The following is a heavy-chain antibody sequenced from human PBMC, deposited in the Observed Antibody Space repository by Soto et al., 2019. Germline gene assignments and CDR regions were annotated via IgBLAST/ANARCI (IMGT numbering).Heavy chain of an antibody. J-gene: IGHJ6*04. CDR3: ARYEDVVVPMDV. CDR1: GGSISSSSYY. V-gene: IGHV4-39*01. Sequence: SETLSLTCTVSGGSISSSSYYWGWIRQPPGKGLEWIGSIYYSGSTYYNPSLKSRVTISVDTSKNQFSLKLSSVTAADTAVYYCARYEDVVVPMDVWGNGTTVTVSS. D-gene: IGHD2-2*01. CDR2: IYYSGST.